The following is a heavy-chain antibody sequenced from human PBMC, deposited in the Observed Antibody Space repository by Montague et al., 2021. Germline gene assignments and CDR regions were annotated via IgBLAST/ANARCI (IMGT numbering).Heavy chain of an antibody. CDR3: ARPNIVTIHWYFDL. CDR2: IYYSGNT. CDR1: GGSISSSSYY. D-gene: IGHD5-12*01. J-gene: IGHJ2*01. V-gene: IGHV4-39*01. Sequence: TLSLTRTVSGGSISSSSYYWGWIRQPPGKGLEWIGSIYYSGNTYYNPSLKSRVTISVDPSKNQFSLRLSSVTAADTAVYYCARPNIVTIHWYFDLWGRGTLVLGSS.